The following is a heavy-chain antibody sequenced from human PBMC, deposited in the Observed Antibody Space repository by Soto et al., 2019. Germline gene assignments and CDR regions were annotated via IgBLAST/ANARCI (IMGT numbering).Heavy chain of an antibody. CDR3: ARQQWLVLNAFDI. Sequence: QVQLQESGPGLVKPSETLSLTCTVSGGSISSYYWSWIRQPPGKGLEWIGYIYYSGSTNYNPSLKSRVTISVDTSKNQFSLKLSSVIAADTAVYYCARQQWLVLNAFDIWGQGTMVTVSS. J-gene: IGHJ3*02. D-gene: IGHD6-19*01. CDR2: IYYSGST. V-gene: IGHV4-59*01. CDR1: GGSISSYY.